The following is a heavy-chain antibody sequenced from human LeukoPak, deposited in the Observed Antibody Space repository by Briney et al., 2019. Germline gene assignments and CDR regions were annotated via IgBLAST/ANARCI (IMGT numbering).Heavy chain of an antibody. V-gene: IGHV3-30-3*01. CDR3: ASAGAVTDSFVH. CDR1: GFTFRTYT. J-gene: IGHJ5*02. Sequence: PGRSPRLSCAASGFTFRTYTMHWVRQAPGKGLEWVASISYDGYYKYYAESVKGPFIISRDNSKNTLYLQINSLRADDTAVYYCASAGAVTDSFVHWGEGTLVIVSS. D-gene: IGHD4-23*01. CDR2: ISYDGYYK.